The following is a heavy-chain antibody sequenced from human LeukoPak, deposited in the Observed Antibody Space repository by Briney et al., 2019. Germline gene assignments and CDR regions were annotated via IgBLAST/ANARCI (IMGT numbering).Heavy chain of an antibody. CDR3: TRQLDSGSYYPRNYYYYYMDV. CDR2: IRSKANSYAT. Sequence: GGSLRLSCAASGFTFSGSAMHWVRQASGEGLEWVGRIRSKANSYATAYAASVKGRFTISRDDSKNTAYLQMNSLKTEDTAVYYCTRQLDSGSYYPRNYYYYYMDVWGKGTTVTISS. D-gene: IGHD1-26*01. CDR1: GFTFSGSA. V-gene: IGHV3-73*01. J-gene: IGHJ6*03.